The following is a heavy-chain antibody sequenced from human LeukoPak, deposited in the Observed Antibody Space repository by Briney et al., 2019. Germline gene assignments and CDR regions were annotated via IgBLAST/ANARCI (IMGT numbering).Heavy chain of an antibody. Sequence: ETLSLTCTVSGGSISSYYWSWVRQPPGKGLEWIGYIYYSGSTNYNPSLKSRVTISVDTSKNQFSLKLSSVTAADTAVYYCARVGYCSGGSCYWTAYYYYGMDVWGQGTTVTVSS. D-gene: IGHD2-15*01. J-gene: IGHJ6*02. CDR3: ARVGYCSGGSCYWTAYYYYGMDV. CDR1: GGSISSYY. CDR2: IYYSGST. V-gene: IGHV4-59*12.